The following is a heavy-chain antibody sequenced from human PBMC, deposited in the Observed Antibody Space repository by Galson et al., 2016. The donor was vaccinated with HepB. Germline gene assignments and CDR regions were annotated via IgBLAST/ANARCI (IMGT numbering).Heavy chain of an antibody. J-gene: IGHJ3*02. CDR3: ARSGGRPCRKYGSGIYAFDI. CDR1: GFSLSTSGMC. Sequence: ALVKPTQTLTLTCTFSGFSLSTSGMCVSWIRQPPGKALEWLALIDWDDDKYYSPSLTTRLTISKDTSKNQVVLTVTNMDSVDTATYYCARSGGRPCRKYGSGIYAFDIWGQGTMVTVSS. V-gene: IGHV2-70*13. D-gene: IGHD3-10*01. CDR2: IDWDDDK.